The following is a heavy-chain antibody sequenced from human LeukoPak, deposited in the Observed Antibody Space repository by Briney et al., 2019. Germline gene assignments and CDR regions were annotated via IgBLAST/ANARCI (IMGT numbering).Heavy chain of an antibody. CDR3: ARENVDSIDY. V-gene: IGHV3-48*02. CDR2: ISSSGTTI. CDR1: GFTFSSYS. D-gene: IGHD5-12*01. J-gene: IGHJ4*02. Sequence: GGSLRLSCAASGFTFSSYSMNWDRQAPGKGLEWVSYISSSGTTIYYADSVKGRFTISRDNAKNSLYLQMSSLRDEDTAVYYCARENVDSIDYWGQGTLVTVSS.